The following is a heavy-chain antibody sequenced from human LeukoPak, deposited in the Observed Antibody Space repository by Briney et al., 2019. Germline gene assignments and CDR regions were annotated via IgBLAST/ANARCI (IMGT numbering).Heavy chain of an antibody. V-gene: IGHV1-18*01. D-gene: IGHD6-13*01. CDR1: GYTFRSHG. Sequence: GASVKVSCKASGYTFRSHGIYWVRQAPGQGLEWMRWISPYNDETNYARMFRDRVIMTTETSTTTAYMELRGLTSDDTAVYFCAREADTNSWYRPAFRLLDVWGQGILVTVSS. J-gene: IGHJ4*02. CDR2: ISPYNDET. CDR3: AREADTNSWYRPAFRLLDV.